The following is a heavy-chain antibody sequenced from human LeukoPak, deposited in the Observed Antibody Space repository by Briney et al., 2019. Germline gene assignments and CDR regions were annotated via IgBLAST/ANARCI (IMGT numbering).Heavy chain of an antibody. V-gene: IGHV3-15*01. CDR1: GLTFSNAW. CDR2: IKSKADGGTT. D-gene: IGHD2-21*02. J-gene: IGHJ4*02. CDR3: ATDRRECGHGCSRYYFDY. Sequence: GGSLRLSCAVSGLTFSNAWMSWVHQAPGKGLEWVGRIKSKADGGTTDYAAPVKGRFTISRDDSKNTVFLQMDSLITEDAAVYYCATDRRECGHGCSRYYFDYWGQGTLVTVSS.